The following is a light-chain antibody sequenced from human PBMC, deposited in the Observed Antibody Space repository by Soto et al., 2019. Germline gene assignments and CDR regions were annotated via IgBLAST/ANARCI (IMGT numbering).Light chain of an antibody. CDR3: SSYTSSTTPKV. Sequence: QSALTQPASVSGSPGQSITISCTGTSSDVGGYNYVSWYQQHPGKAPKLIIYDVSNRPSGVSNRFSGSKSGNTASLTISGLQAEDEADYYCSSYTSSTTPKVFGGGTKLTVL. J-gene: IGLJ2*01. CDR2: DVS. CDR1: SSDVGGYNY. V-gene: IGLV2-14*01.